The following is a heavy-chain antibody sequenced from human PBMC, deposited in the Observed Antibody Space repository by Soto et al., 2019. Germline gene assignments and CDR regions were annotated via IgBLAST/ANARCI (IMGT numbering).Heavy chain of an antibody. D-gene: IGHD4-17*01. CDR3: ARLATVTSPYYYYGMDV. J-gene: IGHJ6*02. Sequence: QVQLQESGPGLVKPSETLSLTCTVSGGSISSYYWSWIRQPPGKGLEWIGYIYYSGSTNYNPSLKRRVTISVDTSKNQFSLKLSSVTAADTAVYYCARLATVTSPYYYYGMDVWGQGTTVTVSS. CDR1: GGSISSYY. CDR2: IYYSGST. V-gene: IGHV4-59*08.